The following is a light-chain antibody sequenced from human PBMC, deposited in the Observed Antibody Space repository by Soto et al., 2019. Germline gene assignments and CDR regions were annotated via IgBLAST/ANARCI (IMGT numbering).Light chain of an antibody. CDR1: QSVSNNY. CDR2: GAS. CDR3: HQYYNRPPWT. Sequence: EIVLTQSPGTLSLSPGERATLSCRASQSVSNNYLAWYQQKPGQAPRLLIYGASNRATGVPDRITGSGSGTDFTLTISSLQPEDSATYYCHQYYNRPPWTFGQGTKVDTK. J-gene: IGKJ1*01. V-gene: IGKV3-20*01.